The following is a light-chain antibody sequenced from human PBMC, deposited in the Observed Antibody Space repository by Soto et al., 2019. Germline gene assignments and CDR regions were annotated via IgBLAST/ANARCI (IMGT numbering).Light chain of an antibody. J-gene: IGKJ1*01. CDR2: DAS. CDR3: QQYNSYSGT. V-gene: IGKV1-5*01. CDR1: QSISSW. Sequence: DIQMTQSPSTLSASVGDRVTITCRASQSISSWLAWYQQKPGKAPKLLIYDASSLESGVPSRFSGSGSGTEFTLTISSLQHDDFATDYCQQYNSYSGTFGQGTKVEIK.